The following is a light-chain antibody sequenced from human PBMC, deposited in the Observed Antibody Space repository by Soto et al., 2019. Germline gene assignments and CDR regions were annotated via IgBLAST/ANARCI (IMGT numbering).Light chain of an antibody. Sequence: QSVLTQPPSASATPGQRVTISCSGSNSNIGRNTVNWYQQVPGTAPKLLIHSNSQRPSGVPDRFSGSKSGTSASLAISGLQSEDEADYYCAAWDDSLNGWVFGGGTKLTVL. J-gene: IGLJ3*02. CDR3: AAWDDSLNGWV. CDR1: NSNIGRNT. CDR2: SNS. V-gene: IGLV1-44*01.